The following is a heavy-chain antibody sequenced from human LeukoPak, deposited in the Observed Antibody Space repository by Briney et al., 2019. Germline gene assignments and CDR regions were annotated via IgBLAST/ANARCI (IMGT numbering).Heavy chain of an antibody. CDR1: GFTFDDYG. CDR3: AKNIGGFDY. CDR2: INWNGGST. J-gene: IGHJ4*02. V-gene: IGHV3-20*04. Sequence: GGSLRLSCAASGFTFDDYGMSWVRQAPGKGLEWVSGINWNGGSTGYADSVKGRFTIPRDNAKNSLYLQMSSLRAEDTAVYYCAKNIGGFDYWGQGTLVTVSS. D-gene: IGHD4-23*01.